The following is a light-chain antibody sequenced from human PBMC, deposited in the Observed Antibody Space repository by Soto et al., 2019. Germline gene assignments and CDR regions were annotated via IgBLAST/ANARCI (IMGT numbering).Light chain of an antibody. Sequence: QSVLPQPASGSGSPGQSITISCTGTSSDVGGYNYVSWYQQHPGKAPKLMIYDVSNRPSGVSNRFSGSKSGNTASLTISGLQAEDEADYYCSSYTSSSTLVVFGGGTKVTVL. CDR1: SSDVGGYNY. CDR3: SSYTSSSTLVV. V-gene: IGLV2-14*01. J-gene: IGLJ2*01. CDR2: DVS.